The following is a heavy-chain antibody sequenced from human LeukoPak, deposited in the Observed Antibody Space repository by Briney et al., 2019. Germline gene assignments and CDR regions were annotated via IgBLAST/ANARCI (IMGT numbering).Heavy chain of an antibody. J-gene: IGHJ4*02. CDR2: IYSGGST. CDR3: ARILVDPRGYSYGIDY. V-gene: IGHV3-53*01. Sequence: GGSLRLSCAASGFTVSANYMTWVRQAPGKGLEWISIIYSGGSTYYADSVKGRFTLSRDNSKSTLYLQINSLRAEDTAVYYCARILVDPRGYSYGIDYWGQGTQVTVSS. D-gene: IGHD5-18*01. CDR1: GFTVSANY.